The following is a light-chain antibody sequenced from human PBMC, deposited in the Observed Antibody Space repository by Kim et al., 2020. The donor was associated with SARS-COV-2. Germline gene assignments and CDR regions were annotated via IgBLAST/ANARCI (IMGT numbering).Light chain of an antibody. Sequence: TISCTGSSSNIGAGYDVHWYQQLPGTAPKRLIYGNSNRPSGVPDRFSGSKSGTSASLAITGLQAEDEADYYCQSYDSSLSGWVFGGGTQLTVL. CDR1: SSNIGAGYD. V-gene: IGLV1-40*01. J-gene: IGLJ3*02. CDR2: GNS. CDR3: QSYDSSLSGWV.